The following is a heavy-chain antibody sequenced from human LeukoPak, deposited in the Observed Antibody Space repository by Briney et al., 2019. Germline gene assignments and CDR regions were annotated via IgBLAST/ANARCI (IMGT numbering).Heavy chain of an antibody. D-gene: IGHD6-19*01. Sequence: SQTLSLTCAISGDSVSSNNAAWNWLRQSPSRGLEWLGRTYYRSKWFFQYEVSVKSRMTINPDTSKNQFSLQVDSMTPDDTAVYYCARANEVAGSFDYWGQGILVTVSS. CDR3: ARANEVAGSFDY. CDR1: GDSVSSNNAA. J-gene: IGHJ4*02. V-gene: IGHV6-1*01. CDR2: TYYRSKWFF.